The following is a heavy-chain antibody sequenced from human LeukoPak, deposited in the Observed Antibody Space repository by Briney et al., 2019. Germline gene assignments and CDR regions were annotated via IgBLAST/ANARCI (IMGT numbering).Heavy chain of an antibody. J-gene: IGHJ5*02. CDR3: AREKVVSKYNWFDP. V-gene: IGHV1-2*02. CDR2: INPNSGGT. Sequence: ASVKVSCKASGYTFTGYYMHWVRQAPGQGLEWMGWINPNSGGTNYAQKFRGRVTMTRDTSISTAYMELNRLTSDDTAVYYCAREKVVSKYNWFDPWGQGTLVTVSS. CDR1: GYTFTGYY.